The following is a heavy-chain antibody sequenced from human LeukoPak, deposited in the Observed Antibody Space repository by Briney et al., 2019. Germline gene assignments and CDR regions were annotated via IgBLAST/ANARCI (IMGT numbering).Heavy chain of an antibody. Sequence: KPSETLSLTCTVSGYSISSGYYWGWIRQPPGKGLEWVGSIYHSGSTYYNPSLKSRVTISVDTSKNQFSLKLSSVTAADTAVYYCAREGYSNSPGGTPFDYWGQGTLVTVSS. CDR1: GYSISSGYY. J-gene: IGHJ4*02. CDR3: AREGYSNSPGGTPFDY. D-gene: IGHD6-6*01. CDR2: IYHSGST. V-gene: IGHV4-38-2*02.